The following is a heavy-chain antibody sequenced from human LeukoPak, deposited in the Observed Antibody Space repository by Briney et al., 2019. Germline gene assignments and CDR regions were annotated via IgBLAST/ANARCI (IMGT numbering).Heavy chain of an antibody. V-gene: IGHV4-59*01. CDR1: GGSISSYY. CDR3: ARGEGYNRDYYYGMDV. CDR2: IYYSGST. J-gene: IGHJ6*02. Sequence: PSETLSLTCTVSGGSISSYYWSWIRQPPGKGLEWIGYIYYSGSTNYNPSLKSRVTISVDTSKNQFSLKLSSVTAADTAVYYCARGEGYNRDYYYGMDVWGQGTTVTVSS. D-gene: IGHD5-24*01.